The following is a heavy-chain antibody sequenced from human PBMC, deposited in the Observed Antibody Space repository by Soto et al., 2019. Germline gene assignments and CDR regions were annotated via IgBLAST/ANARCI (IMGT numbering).Heavy chain of an antibody. V-gene: IGHV4-59*01. Sequence: SETLSLTCTVSGGAMYAYYWSWIRQPPGKGLEWIGDIYYSGRTNYNPFLKSRVTISVDTSKSQFPLSLRSVTAADTAVYYCARGGHDFAFDYWGHGGLVTVSS. CDR3: ARGGHDFAFDY. D-gene: IGHD5-12*01. CDR2: IYYSGRT. CDR1: GGAMYAYY. J-gene: IGHJ4*01.